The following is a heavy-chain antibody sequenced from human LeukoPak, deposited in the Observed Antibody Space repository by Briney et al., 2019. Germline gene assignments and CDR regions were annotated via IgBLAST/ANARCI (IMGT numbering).Heavy chain of an antibody. J-gene: IGHJ4*02. D-gene: IGHD3-9*01. Sequence: PGGSLRLSCAASGFTFSSYAMSWVRQAPGKGLEWVSAISGSGGSTYYADSVKGRFTISRDNSKNTLYLQMNSLRVEDTAVYYCARDIGLTGYTLDFDYWGQGTLVTVSS. CDR3: ARDIGLTGYTLDFDY. V-gene: IGHV3-23*01. CDR2: ISGSGGST. CDR1: GFTFSSYA.